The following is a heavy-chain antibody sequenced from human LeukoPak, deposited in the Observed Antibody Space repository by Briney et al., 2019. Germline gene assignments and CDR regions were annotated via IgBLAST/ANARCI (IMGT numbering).Heavy chain of an antibody. CDR1: GGTFSSYA. CDR2: IIPIFGTA. Sequence: ASVKVSCKASGGTFSSYAISWVRQAPGQGLEWMGGIIPIFGTANYAQKFQGRVTITADESTSTAYMELSSLRSEDTAVYYCAREPWGSSSHYYFDYWGQGTLVTVSS. D-gene: IGHD6-6*01. J-gene: IGHJ4*02. V-gene: IGHV1-69*13. CDR3: AREPWGSSSHYYFDY.